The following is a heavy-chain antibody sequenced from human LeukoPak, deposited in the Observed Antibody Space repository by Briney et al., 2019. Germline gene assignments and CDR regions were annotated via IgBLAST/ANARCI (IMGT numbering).Heavy chain of an antibody. Sequence: ASVKVSCKASGYTFTGYYMHWVRQAPGQGLEWMGRINPNSGGTNYAQKFQGRITMTRDTSISTAYMELSRLGSDDTAVYYCARDKSGSYYYSWGQGTLVTVSS. D-gene: IGHD1-26*01. J-gene: IGHJ4*02. CDR3: ARDKSGSYYYS. CDR1: GYTFTGYY. V-gene: IGHV1-2*06. CDR2: INPNSGGT.